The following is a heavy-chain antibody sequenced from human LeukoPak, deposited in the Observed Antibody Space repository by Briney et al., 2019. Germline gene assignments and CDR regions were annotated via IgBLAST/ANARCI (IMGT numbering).Heavy chain of an antibody. D-gene: IGHD2-15*01. V-gene: IGHV4-59*08. Sequence: SETLSPTCTVSGGSISDNHWSWIRQPPGKGLEWIGYAYYSGHTNYNSSLKSRVTMSLDTSKSQFSLRLSSVTAADTAVYFCARHPFATPFDYWGPGTLVTVSS. CDR3: ARHPFATPFDY. J-gene: IGHJ4*02. CDR1: GGSISDNH. CDR2: AYYSGHT.